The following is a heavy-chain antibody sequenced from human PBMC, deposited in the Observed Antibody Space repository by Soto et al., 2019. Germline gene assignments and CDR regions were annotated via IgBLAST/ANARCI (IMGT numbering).Heavy chain of an antibody. CDR1: GFTFTSSA. CDR2: IVVGSGNT. D-gene: IGHD3-22*01. J-gene: IGHJ6*04. CDR3: AADYYDSSGYYLAAYYYYYGMDV. V-gene: IGHV1-58*01. Sequence: GASVKVSCKASGFTFTSSAVQWVRQARGQRLEWIGWIVVGSGNTNYAQKFQERVTITRDMSTSTAYMELSSLRSEDTAVYYCAADYYDSSGYYLAAYYYYYGMDVWGKGTTVTVS.